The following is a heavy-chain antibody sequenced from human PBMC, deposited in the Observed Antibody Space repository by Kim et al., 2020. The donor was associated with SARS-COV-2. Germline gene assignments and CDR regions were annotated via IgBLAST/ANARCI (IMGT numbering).Heavy chain of an antibody. J-gene: IGHJ6*02. V-gene: IGHV3-72*01. Sequence: GGSLRLSCEASGFGLGDHYMDWVRQTPGKGLEWVGRIRDKPHSYTTEYAASVKGRFTISRDDSKNSLYLQMNSLETEDTAVYYCARDKGPSGSWKPMDVWGQGTTVIVSS. CDR3: ARDKGPSGSWKPMDV. CDR1: GFGLGDHY. CDR2: IRDKPHSYTT. D-gene: IGHD2-15*01.